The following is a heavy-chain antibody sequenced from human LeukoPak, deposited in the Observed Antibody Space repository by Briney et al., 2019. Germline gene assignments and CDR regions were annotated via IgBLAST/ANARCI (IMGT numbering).Heavy chain of an antibody. D-gene: IGHD5-18*01. J-gene: IGHJ3*02. Sequence: GGSLTLSCAASGFTFSDYHMNWIRRAPGKGLEWVSYISSSGFTIYFADSVKGRFTISRDNAKKSLYLQMNSLRAEDTAVYYCARGDRAMKHDAFDIWGQGTMVTVSS. CDR1: GFTFSDYH. CDR2: ISSSGFTI. V-gene: IGHV3-11*01. CDR3: ARGDRAMKHDAFDI.